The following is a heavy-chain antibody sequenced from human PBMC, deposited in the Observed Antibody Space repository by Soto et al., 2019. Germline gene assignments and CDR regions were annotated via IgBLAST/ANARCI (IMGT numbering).Heavy chain of an antibody. V-gene: IGHV3-49*03. CDR3: TRNTRDYFYYYYYMDV. Sequence: GGSLRLSCTASGFTFGDYDMSWFRQAPGEGLEWVGFIRSKAYGGTTEYAASVKGRFTISRDDSKIIAYLQMNSLKTEDTAVYYWTRNTRDYFYYYYYMDVWGKGTTVTVSS. J-gene: IGHJ6*03. CDR2: IRSKAYGGTT. CDR1: GFTFGDYD. D-gene: IGHD4-17*01.